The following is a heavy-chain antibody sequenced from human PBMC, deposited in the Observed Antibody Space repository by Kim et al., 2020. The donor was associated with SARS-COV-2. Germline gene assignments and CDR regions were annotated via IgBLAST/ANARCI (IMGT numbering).Heavy chain of an antibody. D-gene: IGHD3-22*01. V-gene: IGHV3-9*01. Sequence: GGSLRLSCAASGFTFGDYAMHWVRQAPGKGLEWVSGISWNSGSIGYADSVKGRFTISRDNAKNSLYLQMNSLRAEDTALYYCAKSLALGGYYSNGMDVWGQGTTVTVSS. CDR3: AKSLALGGYYSNGMDV. CDR2: ISWNSGSI. J-gene: IGHJ6*02. CDR1: GFTFGDYA.